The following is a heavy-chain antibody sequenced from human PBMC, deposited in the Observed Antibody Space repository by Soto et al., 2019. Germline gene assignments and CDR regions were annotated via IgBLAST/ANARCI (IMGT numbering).Heavy chain of an antibody. CDR2: ISAYNGNT. Sequence: QVQLVQSGAEVKKPGASVKVSCKAYGYTFTRYGISWVRQAPGQGLEWMGWISAYNGNTNYAQKLQGRVTMTTDTTTSTAYMELRSLRSDDTAVYYCARDGYYYDSSGYSTFDYWGQGTLVSVSS. J-gene: IGHJ4*02. CDR3: ARDGYYYDSSGYSTFDY. D-gene: IGHD3-22*01. V-gene: IGHV1-18*04. CDR1: GYTFTRYG.